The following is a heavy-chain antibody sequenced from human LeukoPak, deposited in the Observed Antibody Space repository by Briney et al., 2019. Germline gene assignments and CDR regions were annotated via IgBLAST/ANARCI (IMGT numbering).Heavy chain of an antibody. Sequence: SETLSLTCAVYGGSFSGYYWSWIRQPPGKGLEWIGEINHSGSTNYNPSLKSRVTISVDTSKNQFSLKLSSVTAADTAVYYCARVNGGIAVAGKNSDIDYWGQGTLVTVSS. CDR1: GGSFSGYY. CDR3: ARVNGGIAVAGKNSDIDY. D-gene: IGHD6-19*01. J-gene: IGHJ4*02. V-gene: IGHV4-34*01. CDR2: INHSGST.